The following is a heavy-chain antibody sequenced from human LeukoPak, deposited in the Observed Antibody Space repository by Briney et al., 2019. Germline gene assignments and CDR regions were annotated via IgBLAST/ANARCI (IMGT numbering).Heavy chain of an antibody. Sequence: SETLSLTCGVSGGSLSFYWSWIRQSPGKGLEWIGSIFYSGSTNYNPSLKSRVTISVDTSKNQFSLKLSSVTAADTAVYYCARVGNPLVTVFAWFDPWGQGTLATVSS. V-gene: IGHV4-39*07. CDR1: GGSLSFY. D-gene: IGHD3-3*01. CDR3: ARVGNPLVTVFAWFDP. CDR2: IFYSGST. J-gene: IGHJ5*02.